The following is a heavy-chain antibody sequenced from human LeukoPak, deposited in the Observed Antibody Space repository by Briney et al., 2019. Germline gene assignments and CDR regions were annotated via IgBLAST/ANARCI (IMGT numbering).Heavy chain of an antibody. CDR3: AKDNGAGGFDY. CDR1: GFAFSTFW. J-gene: IGHJ4*02. V-gene: IGHV3-7*03. CDR2: IKQDGSEK. D-gene: IGHD1-26*01. Sequence: GGSLRLSCAASGFAFSTFWMHWVRQAPGKGLEWVADIKQDGSEKYYIDSVKGRFTISRDNAKNLLYLQMNSLKAEDTAAYYCAKDNGAGGFDYWGQGTLVPVSS.